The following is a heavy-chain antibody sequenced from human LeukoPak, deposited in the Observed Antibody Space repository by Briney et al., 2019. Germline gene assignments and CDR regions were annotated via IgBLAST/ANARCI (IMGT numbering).Heavy chain of an antibody. CDR3: TSNYGDYNDY. Sequence: GGSLKPSCAASGFTFSGSAMHWVRQAPGKGLEWVGRIRSKANSYATAYAASVKGRFTISRDDSKNTAYLQMNSLKTEDTAVYYCTSNYGDYNDYWGQGTVVTVSS. CDR1: GFTFSGSA. V-gene: IGHV3-73*01. D-gene: IGHD4-17*01. CDR2: IRSKANSYAT. J-gene: IGHJ4*02.